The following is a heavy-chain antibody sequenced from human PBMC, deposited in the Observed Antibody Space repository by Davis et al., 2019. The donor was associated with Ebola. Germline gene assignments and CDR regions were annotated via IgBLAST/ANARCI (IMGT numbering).Heavy chain of an antibody. CDR1: GFTFSSYS. CDR2: ISSSSNTI. Sequence: GESLKISCAASGFTFSSYSMNWVRQAPGKGLEWLSYISSSSNTIYYADSVKGRFTISRDNAKNSLYLQMTSLRDEDTAVYYCASSWDYWGQGTLVTVST. V-gene: IGHV3-48*02. D-gene: IGHD6-6*01. CDR3: ASSWDY. J-gene: IGHJ4*02.